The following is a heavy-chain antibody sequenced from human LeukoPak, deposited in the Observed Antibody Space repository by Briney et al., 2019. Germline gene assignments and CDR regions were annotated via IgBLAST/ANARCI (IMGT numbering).Heavy chain of an antibody. Sequence: GASVKVSCKASGYTLTSYYMHWVRQAPGQGLEWMGIINPSGGSTSYAQKFQGRVTMTRDTSTSTVYMELSSLRSEDTAVYYCARVGSSGWFDYWGQGTLVTVFS. V-gene: IGHV1-46*01. D-gene: IGHD6-19*01. J-gene: IGHJ5*01. CDR2: INPSGGST. CDR3: ARVGSSGWFDY. CDR1: GYTLTSYY.